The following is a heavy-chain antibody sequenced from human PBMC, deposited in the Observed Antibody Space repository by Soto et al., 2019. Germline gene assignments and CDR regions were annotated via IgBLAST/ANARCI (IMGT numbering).Heavy chain of an antibody. V-gene: IGHV4-59*08. J-gene: IGHJ4*02. D-gene: IGHD6-13*01. Sequence: PSETLSLTCTVSGGSISNYYWSWIRQPPGKGLEWIGYIYYSGSTRYNPSLKSRVTISVDTSKNQFSLKLSSVTAADTAVYYCARHGPIAAAGTVFDYWGQGTLVIVSS. CDR3: ARHGPIAAAGTVFDY. CDR2: IYYSGST. CDR1: GGSISNYY.